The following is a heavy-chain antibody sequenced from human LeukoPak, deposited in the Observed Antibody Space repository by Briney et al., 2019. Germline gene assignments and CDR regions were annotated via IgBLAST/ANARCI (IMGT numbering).Heavy chain of an antibody. D-gene: IGHD3-22*01. CDR1: GFTVSSNY. CDR3: ARAPYYYDSSGYPNDAFDI. CDR2: IYSGGST. V-gene: IGHV3-53*01. Sequence: GGSLRLSCAASGFTVSSNYVSWVRQAPGKGLEWVSVIYSGGSTYYADSVKGRFTISRDNSKNTLYLQMNSLRAEDTAVYYCARAPYYYDSSGYPNDAFDIWGQGTMVTVSS. J-gene: IGHJ3*02.